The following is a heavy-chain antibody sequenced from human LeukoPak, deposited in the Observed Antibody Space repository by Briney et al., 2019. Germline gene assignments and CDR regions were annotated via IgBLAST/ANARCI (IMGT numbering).Heavy chain of an antibody. D-gene: IGHD5-24*01. CDR2: FDPEDGET. CDR1: GYSLTTLS. Sequence: GASVKVSCKVSGYSLTTLSMHWVRQAPGKGLECMGLFDPEDGETIYAQRFKGRLTLTGDTSTDTVYMDLSSLTPEDTAVYYCATGATIPAGFDFWGQGTLVTVSS. CDR3: ATGATIPAGFDF. J-gene: IGHJ4*02. V-gene: IGHV1-24*01.